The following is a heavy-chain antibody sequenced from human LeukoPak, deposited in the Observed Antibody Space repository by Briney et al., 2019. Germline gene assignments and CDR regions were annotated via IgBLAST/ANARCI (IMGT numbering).Heavy chain of an antibody. CDR2: INSDGSTT. Sequence: GGCVRLSCAASGLTFSSFWMHWARRAPGKGLEWVARINSDGSTTTYADLVKGRLTISRDNAKNTLYLQMNSLRAEDTAVYYCARGYYSASRIDCWGQGALVNISS. J-gene: IGHJ4*02. CDR1: GLTFSSFW. D-gene: IGHD2-8*01. CDR3: ARGYYSASRIDC. V-gene: IGHV3-74*01.